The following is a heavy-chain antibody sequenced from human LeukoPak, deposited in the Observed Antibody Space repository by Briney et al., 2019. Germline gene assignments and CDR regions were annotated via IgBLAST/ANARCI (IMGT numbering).Heavy chain of an antibody. D-gene: IGHD3-3*01. V-gene: IGHV3-74*01. CDR3: ARVMSGYYVVLDM. Sequence: GGSLRLSCAASGFTFNDYWMHWVRQAPGKGLVWVSRIRTDGLETIYADSVKGRFTVSRDNAKNTLYLQMNSPRAEDTAVYYCARVMSGYYVVLDMWGQGTMVTVSS. J-gene: IGHJ3*02. CDR1: GFTFNDYW. CDR2: IRTDGLET.